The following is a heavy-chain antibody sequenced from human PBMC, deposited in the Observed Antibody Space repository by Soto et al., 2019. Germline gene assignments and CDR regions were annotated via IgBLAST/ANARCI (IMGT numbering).Heavy chain of an antibody. D-gene: IGHD6-6*01. J-gene: IGHJ3*02. V-gene: IGHV1-18*01. CDR3: ARDEGSDWASSASRDAFDI. CDR1: GYTFTNYG. Sequence: ASVKVSCKASGYTFTNYGISWVRQAPGQGPEWMGWISAYNGNTNYVQKFHGRVTLTTDTSTSTAYMELRSLRSDDTDVYYAARDEGSDWASSASRDAFDIWGQGTMVTVSS. CDR2: ISAYNGNT.